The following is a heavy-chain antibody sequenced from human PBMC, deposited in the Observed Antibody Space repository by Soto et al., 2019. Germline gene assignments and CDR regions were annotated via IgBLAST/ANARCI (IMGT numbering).Heavy chain of an antibody. J-gene: IGHJ6*02. CDR2: ISSGGITI. V-gene: IGHV3-48*03. CDR1: GFTFSNYE. D-gene: IGHD3-16*01. CDR3: ARDGGGKYAMDV. Sequence: EVQLVESGGGLVQPGGALRLSCAASGFTFSNYEMKWVRQAPGKGLEWVSDISSGGITIFYADSVKGRFIISRDNAQNSLYLQMNSLRAEDTAVYFCARDGGGKYAMDVWGQGTTVTVSS.